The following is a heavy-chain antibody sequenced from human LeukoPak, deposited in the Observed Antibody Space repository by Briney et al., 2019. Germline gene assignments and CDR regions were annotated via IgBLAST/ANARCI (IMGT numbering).Heavy chain of an antibody. Sequence: PGGFLRLSCAASGFTVSSNYMSWVRQAPGKGLEWVSVIYSGGSTYYADSVKGRFTISRDNSKNTLYLQMNSLRAEDTAVYYCASGSSGWYPGPALQHWGQGTLVTVSS. J-gene: IGHJ1*01. CDR3: ASGSSGWYPGPALQH. V-gene: IGHV3-53*01. D-gene: IGHD6-19*01. CDR2: IYSGGST. CDR1: GFTVSSNY.